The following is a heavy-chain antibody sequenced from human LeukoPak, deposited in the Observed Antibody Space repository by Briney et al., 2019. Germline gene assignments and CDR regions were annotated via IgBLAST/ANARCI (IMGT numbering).Heavy chain of an antibody. CDR2: IRYDGSNK. J-gene: IGHJ4*02. CDR3: AKVTIAAAGTYFDY. CDR1: GFTFSSYG. V-gene: IGHV3-30*02. D-gene: IGHD6-13*01. Sequence: GGSLRLSCAASGFTFSSYGMHWVRQAPGKGLEWVAFIRYDGSNKYYADSVKGRFTISRDNSKNTLYLQMNSLRAEDTAVYYCAKVTIAAAGTYFDYWGQGTLVTVSS.